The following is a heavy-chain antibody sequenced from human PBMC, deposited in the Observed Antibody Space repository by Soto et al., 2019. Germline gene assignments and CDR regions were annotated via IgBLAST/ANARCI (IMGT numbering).Heavy chain of an antibody. CDR3: ARGRIVASIHDAFEI. Sequence: QGHLLQSGDEVKTPGASVRVSCRASGYPFTSYVISWGRQSPGQVLEWVAWSSSYNCNRDTAQKFQGRVTITLDTSTDTAHMELGDLTSADTGVYYCARGRIVASIHDAFEIWGQGTKVTVSS. J-gene: IGHJ3*02. V-gene: IGHV1-18*01. D-gene: IGHD5-12*01. CDR1: GYPFTSYV. CDR2: SSSYNCNR.